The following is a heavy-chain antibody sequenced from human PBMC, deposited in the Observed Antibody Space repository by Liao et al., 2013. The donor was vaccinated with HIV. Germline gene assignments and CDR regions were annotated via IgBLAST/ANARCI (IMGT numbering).Heavy chain of an antibody. J-gene: IGHJ6*03. CDR1: GGSISSYY. V-gene: IGHV4-4*07. CDR3: VRCLSRGDYYFYYYMDV. CDR2: IYTSGST. Sequence: QVQLQESGPGLVKPSETLSLTCTVSGGSISSYYWSWIRQPAGKGLEWIGRIYTSGSTNYNPSLKSRVTMSVDTSKNQFSLKLSSVTAADTAVYYCVRCLSRGDYYFYYYMDVWGRGTTVTVSS. D-gene: IGHD3-16*01.